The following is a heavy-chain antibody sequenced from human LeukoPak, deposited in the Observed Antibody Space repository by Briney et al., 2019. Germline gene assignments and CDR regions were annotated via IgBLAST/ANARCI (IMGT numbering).Heavy chain of an antibody. CDR3: AKRGAGYYFDY. V-gene: IGHV3-23*01. J-gene: IGHJ4*02. D-gene: IGHD3-10*01. CDR1: GFTFSSYA. CDR2: ITDSGGGT. Sequence: PGGSLRLSCAASGFTFSSYAMSWVRQAPGKGLEWVSSITDSGGGTFYADSVKGRFTISRDNSKNTLFLQLNSLRAEDTAVYYCAKRGAGYYFDYWGQGTLVTASS.